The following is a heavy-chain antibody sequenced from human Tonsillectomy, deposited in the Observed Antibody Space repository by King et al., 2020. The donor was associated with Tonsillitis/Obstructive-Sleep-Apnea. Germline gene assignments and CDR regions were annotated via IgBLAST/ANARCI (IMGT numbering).Heavy chain of an antibody. CDR2: IEHSGST. D-gene: IGHD3-3*01. J-gene: IGHJ3*02. CDR1: GGSFSGYY. CDR3: AREITTDAFYI. Sequence: VQLQQWGAGLLKPSETLSLTCAVYGGSFSGYYWSWIRQPPGKGLEWIGEIEHSGSTNYNPSLKSRVTISADTSKTQFSLNMSSVTAADTAVYYCAREITTDAFYICGQGTMVTVSS. V-gene: IGHV4-34*01.